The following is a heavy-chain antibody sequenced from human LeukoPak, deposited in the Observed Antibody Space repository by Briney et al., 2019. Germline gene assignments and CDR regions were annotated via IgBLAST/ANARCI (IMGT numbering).Heavy chain of an antibody. CDR3: ARVGRSGWYVHPTLDY. V-gene: IGHV1-2*02. Sequence: VASLKVSCKASGYTLSDYYIHWVRQAPGQGLEWMAWINPSNGDTNYAQKFQGRVTMTRDTSISTAYMELTRLISDDTAVYYCARVGRSGWYVHPTLDYWGQGTLVTVSS. CDR2: INPSNGDT. J-gene: IGHJ4*02. CDR1: GYTLSDYY. D-gene: IGHD6-19*01.